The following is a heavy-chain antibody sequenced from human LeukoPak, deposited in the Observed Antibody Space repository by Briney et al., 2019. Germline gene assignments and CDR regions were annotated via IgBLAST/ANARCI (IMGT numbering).Heavy chain of an antibody. V-gene: IGHV3-7*01. CDR2: MNQDGSEK. J-gene: IGHJ4*02. CDR3: ARGLNDSWTGENY. D-gene: IGHD3-3*01. Sequence: PGGSLRLSCAASGFTFSSSWMTWVRQAPEKGLEWVANMNQDGSEKYYVDSVKGRFTISRDNSKNTLYLQMNSLRAEDTAVYYCARGLNDSWTGENYWGQGTLVTVSS. CDR1: GFTFSSSW.